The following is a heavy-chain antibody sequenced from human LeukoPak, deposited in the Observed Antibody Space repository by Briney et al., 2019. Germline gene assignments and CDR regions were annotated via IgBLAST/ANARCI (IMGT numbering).Heavy chain of an antibody. J-gene: IGHJ4*02. CDR1: GSTFNTDW. CDR3: VRGVYYFDY. V-gene: IGHV3-7*03. D-gene: IGHD2/OR15-2a*01. CDR2: IKEDGSGI. Sequence: GGSLRLSCAASGSTFNTDWISWVRQAPGKGLEWVANIKEDGSGIYYVDSVKGRFTISRDNAKNSLYLQMNSLRAEDTAVYYCVRGVYYFDYWGQGTLVTVSS.